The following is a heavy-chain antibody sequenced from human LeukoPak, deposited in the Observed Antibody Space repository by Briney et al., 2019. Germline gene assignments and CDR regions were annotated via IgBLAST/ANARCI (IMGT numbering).Heavy chain of an antibody. Sequence: GGSLRLSCAASGFTFSSYAMSWVRQAPGKGLEWVSAISGSGGSTYYADSVKGRFTISRDNSKNTLYLQMNSLRAEDTAVYYCANRKGFGEEPRFAWYMDVWGKGTTVTISS. CDR3: ANRKGFGEEPRFAWYMDV. CDR2: ISGSGGST. D-gene: IGHD3-10*01. J-gene: IGHJ6*03. CDR1: GFTFSSYA. V-gene: IGHV3-23*01.